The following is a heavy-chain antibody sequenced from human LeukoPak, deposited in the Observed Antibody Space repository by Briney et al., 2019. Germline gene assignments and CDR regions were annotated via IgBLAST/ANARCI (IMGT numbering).Heavy chain of an antibody. J-gene: IGHJ6*03. Sequence: GGSLSLSCAASDFTFSDSAIHWVRQAPGKGLEWVGRIRSKANGYATSYGASAKGRLTISRDDSKNTADLQMNDLRTEDTAVYYCTRLRSDTTGGYYYFMDVWGKGTTVIVPS. CDR3: TRLRSDTTGGYYYFMDV. CDR1: DFTFSDSA. CDR2: IRSKANGYAT. V-gene: IGHV3-73*01. D-gene: IGHD1-1*01.